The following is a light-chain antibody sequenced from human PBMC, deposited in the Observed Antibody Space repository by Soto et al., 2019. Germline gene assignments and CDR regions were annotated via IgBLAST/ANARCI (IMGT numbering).Light chain of an antibody. CDR1: QSVSRN. V-gene: IGKV3-15*01. J-gene: IGKJ1*01. Sequence: DIALAQSPPTRSLSPGERAILSWRASQSVSRNLVWYQQKPSQAHRLIIYGASSRATGVPAIFSGSGSGKEFTLTISSLPYEDFAVYYCQQYNDWWTFGQGTKVDIK. CDR2: GAS. CDR3: QQYNDWWT.